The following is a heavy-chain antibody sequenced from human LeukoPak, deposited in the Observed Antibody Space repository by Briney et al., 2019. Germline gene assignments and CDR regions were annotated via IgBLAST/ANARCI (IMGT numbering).Heavy chain of an antibody. CDR1: GGSISSYY. CDR2: IYTSGST. CDR3: ARGLTNQHYYYGSGTGIQGFDP. J-gene: IGHJ5*02. V-gene: IGHV4-4*07. D-gene: IGHD3-10*01. Sequence: PSETLSLTCTVSGGSISSYYWSWIRQPAGKGLEWIGRIYTSGSTIYNPSLKSRVTMSVDTSKNQFSLKLSSVTAADTAVYYCARGLTNQHYYYGSGTGIQGFDPWGQGTLVTVSS.